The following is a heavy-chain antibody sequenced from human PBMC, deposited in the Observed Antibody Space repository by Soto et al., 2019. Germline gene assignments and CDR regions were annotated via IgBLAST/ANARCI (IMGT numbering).Heavy chain of an antibody. J-gene: IGHJ6*02. CDR2: IVVGSGNT. D-gene: IGHD7-27*01. V-gene: IGHV1-58*01. Sequence: SVKFCCKASVFTFTSSAVQWVRQARGQRLEWIGWIVVGSGNTNYAQKFQERVTITRDMSTSTAYMELSSLRSEDTAVYYCAGGTGDYYYYGMDVWGQGTTVTVSS. CDR1: VFTFTSSA. CDR3: AGGTGDYYYYGMDV.